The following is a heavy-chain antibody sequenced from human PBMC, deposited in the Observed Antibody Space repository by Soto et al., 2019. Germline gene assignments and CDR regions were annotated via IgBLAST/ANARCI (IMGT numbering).Heavy chain of an antibody. J-gene: IGHJ4*02. CDR1: GFTFSTYW. Sequence: VQLVESGGGLVQPGGSLRLSCAASGFTFSTYWMHWVRQAPGKGLVWVSRINSDGSSTNYADSVKGRFAILRDNAKNTLYLHMNRLRDDDTAVYYCARDNWNSNWGQGTLVTVSS. CDR2: INSDGSST. V-gene: IGHV3-74*01. CDR3: ARDNWNSN. D-gene: IGHD1-20*01.